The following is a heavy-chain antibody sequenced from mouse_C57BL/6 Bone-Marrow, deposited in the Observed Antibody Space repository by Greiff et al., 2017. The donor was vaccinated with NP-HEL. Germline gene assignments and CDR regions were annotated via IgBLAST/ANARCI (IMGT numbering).Heavy chain of an antibody. J-gene: IGHJ3*01. CDR2: ISYDGSN. V-gene: IGHV3-6*01. CDR1: GYSITSGYY. CDR3: ARGGGYYPFAY. D-gene: IGHD2-3*01. Sequence: EVKLMESGPGLVKPSQSLSLTCSVPGYSITSGYYWNWIRQFPGNKLEWMGYISYDGSNNYNPSLKNRISITRDTSKNQFFLKLNSVTTEDTATYYCARGGGYYPFAYWGQGTLVTVSA.